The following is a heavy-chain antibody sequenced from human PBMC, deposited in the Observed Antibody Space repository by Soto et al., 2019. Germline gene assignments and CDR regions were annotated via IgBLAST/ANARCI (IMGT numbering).Heavy chain of an antibody. V-gene: IGHV3-30*18. J-gene: IGHJ6*02. CDR3: AKHLLQEETGRCGEPCITGMDV. CDR2: ISYDGSNK. D-gene: IGHD1-20*01. Sequence: PGGSLRLSCAVSGFTFRSYGMHWVRQAPGKGLEWVAVISYDGSNKYYADSVKGRFTISRDNSKNTLYLQMNSLRAEDTAVYYCAKHLLQEETGRCGEPCITGMDVWGQGTTVTVSS. CDR1: GFTFRSYG.